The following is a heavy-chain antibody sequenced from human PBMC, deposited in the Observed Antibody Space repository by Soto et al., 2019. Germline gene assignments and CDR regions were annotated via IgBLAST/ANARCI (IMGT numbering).Heavy chain of an antibody. CDR3: ARGLGLPAAINFLPSYYTMDV. CDR2: ISTYNGNT. J-gene: IGHJ6*02. CDR1: GYAFSSHG. D-gene: IGHD2-2*01. V-gene: IGHV1-18*01. Sequence: QVQLVQSGAEVKKPGASVKVSCKASGYAFSSHGITWVRQAPGQGLEWMGWISTYNGNTNYAQKFQGRVTMTTDTSXXTAYMELRSLTSDGTAVYYCARGLGLPAAINFLPSYYTMDVWGQGTTVTVSS.